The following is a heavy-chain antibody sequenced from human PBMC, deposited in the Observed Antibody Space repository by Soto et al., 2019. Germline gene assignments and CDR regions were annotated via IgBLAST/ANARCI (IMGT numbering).Heavy chain of an antibody. CDR3: AKDASCSSSSCYFDY. D-gene: IGHD2-2*01. CDR1: GFTFNSYA. CDR2: IGGGGRST. V-gene: IGHV3-23*01. Sequence: GGSLRLSCAASGFTFNSYAMSWVRQAPGKGLEWVSGIGGGGRSTYYADSVKGRFTISRDNSKNALYLQMNILRAEDTALYYCAKDASCSSSSCYFDYWGQGTLVTVSS. J-gene: IGHJ4*02.